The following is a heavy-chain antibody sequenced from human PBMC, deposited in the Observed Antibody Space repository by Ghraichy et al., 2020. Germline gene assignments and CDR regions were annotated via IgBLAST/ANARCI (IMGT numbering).Heavy chain of an antibody. D-gene: IGHD3-10*01. J-gene: IGHJ4*02. CDR1: GFTFSSYW. V-gene: IGHV3-74*01. CDR3: ARATYYYGSGSYSGESFDY. Sequence: GESLNISCAASGFTFSSYWMHWVRQAPGKGLVWVSRINSDGSSTSYADSVKGRFTISRDNAKNTLYLQMNSLRAEDTAVYYCARATYYYGSGSYSGESFDYWGQGTLVTVSS. CDR2: INSDGSST.